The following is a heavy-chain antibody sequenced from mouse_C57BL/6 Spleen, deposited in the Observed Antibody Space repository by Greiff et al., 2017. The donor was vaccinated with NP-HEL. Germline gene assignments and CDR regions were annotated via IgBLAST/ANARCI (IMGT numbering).Heavy chain of an antibody. CDR3: ARSGYYGSTPY. CDR1: GYAFSSSW. Sequence: QVQLQQSGPELVKPGASVKISCKASGYAFSSSWMNWVKQRPGKGLEWIGRIYPGDGDTNYNGKFKGKATLTADKSSSTAYMQLSSLTSEDSAVYFCARSGYYGSTPYWGQGTLVTVSA. D-gene: IGHD1-1*01. V-gene: IGHV1-82*01. CDR2: IYPGDGDT. J-gene: IGHJ3*01.